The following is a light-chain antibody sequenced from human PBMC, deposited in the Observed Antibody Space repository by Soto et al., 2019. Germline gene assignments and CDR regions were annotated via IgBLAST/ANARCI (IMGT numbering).Light chain of an antibody. V-gene: IGLV1-40*01. CDR1: SSNIGAGYG. CDR3: QSYDITRSGVV. Sequence: QAVLTQPPSVSGAPGQRVTLSCTGNSSNIGAGYGVHWYQQLPGTAPKLLIYGNNNRPSGVPDRFSGSKSGTSASLAITGLQAEDEADYYCQSYDITRSGVVFGGGTKLTVL. CDR2: GNN. J-gene: IGLJ2*01.